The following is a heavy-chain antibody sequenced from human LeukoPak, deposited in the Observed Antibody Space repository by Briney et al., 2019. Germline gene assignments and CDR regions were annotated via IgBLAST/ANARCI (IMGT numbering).Heavy chain of an antibody. V-gene: IGHV3-30-3*01. CDR1: GFTFSSYA. J-gene: IGHJ4*02. CDR2: VSYDGSNK. D-gene: IGHD5-18*01. CDR3: VRAIQLWSPFDY. Sequence: PGGSLRLSCSASGFTFSSYAIHWVRQAPGKGLEWVAVVSYDGSNKYYTDSVQGRFTISRDNSKNTLYLQMNSLRAEDTSMYYCVRAIQLWSPFDYWGQGTLVTVSS.